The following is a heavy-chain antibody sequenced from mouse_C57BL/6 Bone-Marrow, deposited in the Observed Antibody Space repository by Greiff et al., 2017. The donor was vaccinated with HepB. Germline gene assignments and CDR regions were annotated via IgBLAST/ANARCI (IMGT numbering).Heavy chain of an antibody. D-gene: IGHD4-1*01. Sequence: QVQLQQSGAELVKPGASVKLSCQASGYTFTEYTIHWVKQRSGQGLEWIGWFYPGSGRIKYNEKFKDKATLTADKSSSTVYQELSRLTSEDSAVYFCARHPVGKNAMDYWGQGTSVTVSS. CDR1: GYTFTEYT. V-gene: IGHV1-62-2*01. J-gene: IGHJ4*01. CDR2: FYPGSGRI. CDR3: ARHPVGKNAMDY.